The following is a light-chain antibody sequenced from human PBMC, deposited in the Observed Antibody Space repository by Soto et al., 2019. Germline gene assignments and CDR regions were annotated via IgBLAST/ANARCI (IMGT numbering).Light chain of an antibody. CDR1: SSDVGDFKY. CDR2: DVN. J-gene: IGLJ1*01. CDR3: SSYTSSSTLYV. V-gene: IGLV2-11*01. Sequence: QSALTQPRSVSGSPGQSVTISCTGTSSDVGDFKYVSWYQQHPGKAPKFMIYDVNKRPSGVPDRFSGSKSGNTASLTISGLQAEDEADYYCSSYTSSSTLYVFGTGTKLTVL.